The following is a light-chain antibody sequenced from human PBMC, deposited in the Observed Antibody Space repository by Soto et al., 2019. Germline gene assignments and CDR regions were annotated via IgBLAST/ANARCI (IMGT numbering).Light chain of an antibody. Sequence: EVVLTQSPATLSLSPGDRATLSCRTSQSVSSDLAWFQQKRGQPPRLLIYDVSTRATGIPARFSGSGSGTEFTLTISSLQSEDFAVYYWHQYNHWKTFGQGTKVEIK. CDR3: HQYNHWKT. CDR1: QSVSSD. CDR2: DVS. J-gene: IGKJ1*01. V-gene: IGKV3-15*01.